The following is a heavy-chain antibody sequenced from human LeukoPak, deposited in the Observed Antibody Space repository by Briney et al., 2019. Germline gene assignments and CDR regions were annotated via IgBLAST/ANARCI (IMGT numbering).Heavy chain of an antibody. V-gene: IGHV3-48*03. D-gene: IGHD3-16*01. CDR1: GFTFSSYE. Sequence: GGSLRLSCAASGFTFSSYEMNWVRQAPGKGVERVSYISSSGSTIYYADSVKGRFTISRDNAKNSLYPQMNSLRAEDTAVYYCARDHYDSYYMDVWGKGTTVTVSS. CDR3: ARDHYDSYYMDV. CDR2: ISSSGSTI. J-gene: IGHJ6*03.